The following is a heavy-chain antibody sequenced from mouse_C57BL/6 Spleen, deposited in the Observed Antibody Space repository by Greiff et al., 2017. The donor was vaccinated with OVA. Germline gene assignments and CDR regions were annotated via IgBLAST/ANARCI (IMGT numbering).Heavy chain of an antibody. J-gene: IGHJ3*01. V-gene: IGHV1-26*01. D-gene: IGHD2-3*01. CDR2: INPNNGGT. CDR3: ARALHIYDGYCWFAY. Sequence: EVMLQQSGPELVKPGASVKISCKASGYTFTDYYMNWVKQSHGKSLEWIGDINPNNGGTSYNQKFKGKATLTVDKSSSTAYMELRSLTSEDSAVYYCARALHIYDGYCWFAYWGQGTLVTVSA. CDR1: GYTFTDYY.